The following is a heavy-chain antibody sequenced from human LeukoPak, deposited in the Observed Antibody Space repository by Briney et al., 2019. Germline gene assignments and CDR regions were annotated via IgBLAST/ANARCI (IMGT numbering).Heavy chain of an antibody. CDR1: GCSIRSSRDY. V-gene: IGHV4-39*01. D-gene: IGHD4-23*01. CDR3: ARHKNYGGRDAFDI. J-gene: IGHJ3*02. CDR2: IFYGEST. Sequence: SETLSLTCTVSGCSIRSSRDYWGWIRQPPGKGLEWIGSIFYGESTSYNPSIKSLVTISVDTSKNQFSLEVRSVTAADTAVYFCARHKNYGGRDAFDIWGQGTMVTVSS.